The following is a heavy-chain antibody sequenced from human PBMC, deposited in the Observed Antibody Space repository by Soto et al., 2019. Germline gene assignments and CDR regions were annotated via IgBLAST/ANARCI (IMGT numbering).Heavy chain of an antibody. Sequence: EVQLAESGGGLAQPGGSPRLSCAASGFTLSGYAMDWVRQAPGKGLEYVSGISSNGVGTYYANSVQGRFTISRDNSKNTVYLQIGSLRPEDMAVYYCARRARPDFYYMDVWGKVATVTVSS. V-gene: IGHV3-64*01. J-gene: IGHJ6*03. D-gene: IGHD6-6*01. CDR3: ARRARPDFYYMDV. CDR1: GFTLSGYA. CDR2: ISSNGVGT.